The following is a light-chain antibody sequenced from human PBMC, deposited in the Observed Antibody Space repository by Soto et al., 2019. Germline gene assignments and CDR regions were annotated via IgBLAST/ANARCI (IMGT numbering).Light chain of an antibody. CDR2: DAS. CDR3: QQYNNWPPLT. CDR1: QSVGSK. V-gene: IGKV3-15*01. J-gene: IGKJ4*01. Sequence: ETVMTQSPATLSVSPGDRATLSCGASQSVGSKLAWYQKKLGQDPRLLTYDASTTATGISARFSGSGSGTEFTLTISSLQSADFAVYYCQQYNNWPPLTLGGGTKVEIK.